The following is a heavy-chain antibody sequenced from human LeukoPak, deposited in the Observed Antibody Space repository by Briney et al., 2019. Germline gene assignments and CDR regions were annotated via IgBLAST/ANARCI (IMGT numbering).Heavy chain of an antibody. CDR3: AHSDCSGGSCPFDY. D-gene: IGHD2-15*01. Sequence: SGPTLVKPTQTLTLTCTFSGFSLSTRGGGVGWIRQPPGKALEWLALIYWDDDKRYSPSLKSRLTITKDTSKNQVVLTMTNMDPVDTATYYCAHSDCSGGSCPFDYWGQGTLSPSPQ. V-gene: IGHV2-5*02. J-gene: IGHJ4*02. CDR2: IYWDDDK. CDR1: GFSLSTRGGG.